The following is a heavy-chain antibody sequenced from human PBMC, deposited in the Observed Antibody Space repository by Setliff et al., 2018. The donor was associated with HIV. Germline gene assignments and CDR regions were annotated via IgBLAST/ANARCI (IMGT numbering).Heavy chain of an antibody. Sequence: SSETLSLTCTVSGGSINSTSYYWGWIRQPPGNGLEWVGSIYHTGSTYYKPSLKSRVTISVDTSKNQFSLKLSSVTAADTAVYYCARQQIWYSSGWSSDWFDTWGQGILVTVSS. CDR2: IYHTGST. D-gene: IGHD6-19*01. CDR3: ARQQIWYSSGWSSDWFDT. V-gene: IGHV4-39*01. J-gene: IGHJ5*02. CDR1: GGSINSTSYY.